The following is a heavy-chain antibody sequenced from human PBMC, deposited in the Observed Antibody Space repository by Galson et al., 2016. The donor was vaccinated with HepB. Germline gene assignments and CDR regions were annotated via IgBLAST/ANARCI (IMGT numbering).Heavy chain of an antibody. CDR1: GFTFSSYA. V-gene: IGHV3-23*01. CDR3: AKKTVELTAISDFKGFDY. CDR2: ISGGGGST. J-gene: IGHJ4*02. D-gene: IGHD4-23*01. Sequence: SLRLSCAASGFTFSSYAMSWVRRAPGKGLEWVSTISGGGGSTYYADSVKGRFTISRDNSKNTLFLQMSSLRAEDTAVYYCAKKTVELTAISDFKGFDYWGQGTLVTVSA.